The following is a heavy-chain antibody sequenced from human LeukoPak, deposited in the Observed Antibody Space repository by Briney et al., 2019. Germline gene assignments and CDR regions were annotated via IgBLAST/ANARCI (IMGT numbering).Heavy chain of an antibody. V-gene: IGHV4-34*01. CDR1: GGSFRGHY. CDR2: INHSGST. CDR3: ARWGYCSGGSCYPRDYYFDY. Sequence: SETLSLTCAVYGGSFRGHYWGWIRQPPGKGLEWIGEINHSGSTNYNPSLKSRVTISVDTSKNQFSLKLSSVTAADTAVYYCARWGYCSGGSCYPRDYYFDYWGQGTLVTVSS. D-gene: IGHD2-15*01. J-gene: IGHJ4*02.